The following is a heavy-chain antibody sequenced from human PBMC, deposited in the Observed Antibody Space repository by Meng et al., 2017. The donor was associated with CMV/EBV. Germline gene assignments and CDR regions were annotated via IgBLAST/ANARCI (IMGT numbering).Heavy chain of an antibody. CDR3: ASTPQYYSDGSGYLVSGGN. J-gene: IGHJ4*02. Sequence: ETLSLTCAASGFTFSTYSMNWFRQAPGKGLEWVSYISSSSTTIYYADSVKGRSTISRDNAKYSLYLQMKSLRAQDTAVYYCASTPQYYSDGSGYLVSGGNWGQGTLVTVSS. CDR1: GFTFSTYS. CDR2: ISSSSTTI. V-gene: IGHV3-48*04. D-gene: IGHD3-22*01.